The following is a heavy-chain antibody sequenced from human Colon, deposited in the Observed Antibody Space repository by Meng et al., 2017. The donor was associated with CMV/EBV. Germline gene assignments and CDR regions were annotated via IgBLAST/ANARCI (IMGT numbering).Heavy chain of an antibody. CDR3: ARGKQAGFDL. D-gene: IGHD6-13*01. CDR2: IIPMFGSP. Sequence: QVQVVHAGAWVKKPGSSVKVSCKASGGTFDTSTFNWVRQAPGQGLEWMGGIIPMFGSPSYSQKFRGRVTITADELEVNSLRSEDTAVYYCARGKQAGFDLWGQGTLVTVFS. J-gene: IGHJ5*02. V-gene: IGHV1-69*12. CDR1: GGTFDTST.